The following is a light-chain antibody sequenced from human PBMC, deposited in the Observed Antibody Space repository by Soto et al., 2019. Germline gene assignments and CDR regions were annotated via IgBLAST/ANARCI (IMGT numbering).Light chain of an antibody. CDR2: RDT. Sequence: SYELTQPLSVSVALGQTARITCGADNIGGKHVHWYQQKPGQAPVLVIHRDTKRPSGIPERFSGSNSGNTATLIISTAQAGDEADYYCQVWDSSNVVFGGGTKLTV. V-gene: IGLV3-9*01. CDR3: QVWDSSNVV. J-gene: IGLJ2*01. CDR1: NIGGKH.